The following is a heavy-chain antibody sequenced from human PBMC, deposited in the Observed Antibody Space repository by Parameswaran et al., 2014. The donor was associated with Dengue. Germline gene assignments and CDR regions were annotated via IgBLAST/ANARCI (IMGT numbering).Heavy chain of an antibody. J-gene: IGHJ6*02. V-gene: IGHV3-7*01. Sequence: RWIRQPPGKGLEWVANIKQDGSEKYYVDSVKGRFTISRDNAKNSLYLQMNSLRAEDTAVYYCARHCSSTSCYYYYGMDVWGQGTTVPSP. CDR3: ARHCSSTSCYYYYGMDV. CDR2: IKQDGSEK. D-gene: IGHD2-2*01.